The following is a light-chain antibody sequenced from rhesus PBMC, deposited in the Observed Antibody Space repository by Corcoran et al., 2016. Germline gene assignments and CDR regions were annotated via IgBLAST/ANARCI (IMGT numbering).Light chain of an antibody. V-gene: IGKV1-25*01. CDR1: QGITND. CDR2: EAS. CDR3: QHYYSTPRT. J-gene: IGKJ1*01. Sequence: DIQMTQSPSSLSASVGDRVTITCRASQGITNDLAWYQQKPGKTPKLLIYEASRLQSGIPSRFSGSGSGTDFTLTISSMQSQDFAAYYCQHYYSTPRTFGQGTKVEIK.